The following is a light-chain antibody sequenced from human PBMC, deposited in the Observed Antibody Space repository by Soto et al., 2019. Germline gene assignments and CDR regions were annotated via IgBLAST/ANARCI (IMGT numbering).Light chain of an antibody. V-gene: IGKV3-20*01. CDR1: QSVSGSH. CDR3: HQYGSSPWT. J-gene: IGKJ1*01. Sequence: EDVLTQSPGTLSLSPGERATLSCRASQSVSGSHLTWYQQKPGQAPRLLIHDASTRATGIPDRFSGSGSGTDFTLTISRLEPEDFAVYYCHQYGSSPWTFGQGTKVDI. CDR2: DAS.